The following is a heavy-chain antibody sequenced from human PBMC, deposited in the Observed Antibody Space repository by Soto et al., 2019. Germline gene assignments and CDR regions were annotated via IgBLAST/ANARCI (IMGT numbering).Heavy chain of an antibody. CDR1: GFTFSSYA. CDR3: ARDPGPQYSGSYNHYYYYGMDV. CDR2: ISYDGSNK. J-gene: IGHJ6*02. Sequence: QVQLVESGGGVVQPGRSLRLSCAASGFTFSSYAMHWVRQAPGKGLEWVAVISYDGSNKYYADSVKGRFTISRDNSKNTLYLQMNSLRAEDTAVYYCARDPGPQYSGSYNHYYYYGMDVWGQGTTVTVSS. D-gene: IGHD1-26*01. V-gene: IGHV3-30-3*01.